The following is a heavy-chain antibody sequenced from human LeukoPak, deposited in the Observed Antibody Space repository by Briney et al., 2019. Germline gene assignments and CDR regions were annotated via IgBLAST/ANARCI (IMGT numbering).Heavy chain of an antibody. CDR1: GYNFPTYW. D-gene: IGHD2-2*01. V-gene: IGHV5-51*01. CDR2: IQPGDSHT. CDR3: ARRSIVPVATADALDI. Sequence: GESLKISCKGSGYNFPTYWIGWVRQMPGKGLEWMGIIQPGDSHTRYSPSFQGQVTFSADKSISTAYLQWSSLRASDTAIYYCARRSIVPVATADALDIWGQGTMVTVSS. J-gene: IGHJ3*02.